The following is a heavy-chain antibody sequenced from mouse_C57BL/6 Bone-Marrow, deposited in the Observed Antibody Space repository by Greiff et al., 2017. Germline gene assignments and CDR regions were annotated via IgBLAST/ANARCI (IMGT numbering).Heavy chain of an antibody. V-gene: IGHV1-64*01. CDR1: GYTFTSYW. CDR2: IHPNSGST. CDR3: ARGGIYYGNYPYAMDY. Sequence: QVQLQQPGAELVKPGASVKLSCKASGYTFTSYWMHWVKQRPGQGLEWIGMIHPNSGSTNYNEKFKSKATLTVDKSSSTAYMQHSSLTSEDSAVYYCARGGIYYGNYPYAMDYWCQGTSVTVTA. J-gene: IGHJ4*01. D-gene: IGHD2-1*01.